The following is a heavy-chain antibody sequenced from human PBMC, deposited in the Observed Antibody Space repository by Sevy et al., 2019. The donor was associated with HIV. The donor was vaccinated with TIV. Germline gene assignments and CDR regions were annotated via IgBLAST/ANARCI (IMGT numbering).Heavy chain of an antibody. J-gene: IGHJ1*01. CDR3: ARAPSGSQGPGQYFHH. CDR1: GYTFTSYI. CDR2: ISAYNGDT. V-gene: IGHV1-18*01. Sequence: ASVKVSCNTSGYTFTSYIISCVRQAPGQGLEWMGRISAYNGDTKYAQKLQGRVTMTTDTSTSTAYMELRSLKSDDTAVYYCARAPSGSQGPGQYFHHWGQGTLVTVSS. D-gene: IGHD1-26*01.